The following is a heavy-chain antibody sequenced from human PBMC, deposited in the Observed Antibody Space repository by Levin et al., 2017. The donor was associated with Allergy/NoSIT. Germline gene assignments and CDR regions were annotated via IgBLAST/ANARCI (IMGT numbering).Heavy chain of an antibody. D-gene: IGHD6-6*01. J-gene: IGHJ4*02. CDR3: VREYTTSGSRHFDY. CDR2: INTDESSA. CDR1: GFTFSNYW. Sequence: ESLKISCAASGFTFSNYWMHWVRQAPGKGLVWVSRINTDESSATYADSVKGRFTISRDNAKNTLFLQMNSLRAEDTAVYFCVREYTTSGSRHFDYWGQGALVTVSS. V-gene: IGHV3-74*01.